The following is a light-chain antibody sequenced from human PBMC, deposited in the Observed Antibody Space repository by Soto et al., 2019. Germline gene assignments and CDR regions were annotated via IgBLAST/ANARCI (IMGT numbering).Light chain of an antibody. CDR2: DAS. CDR1: QDISNY. CDR3: QQYDNLLYT. Sequence: DIQMTQSPSSLSASVGDRVTITCQASQDISNYLNWYQQKPGKDPKLLIYDASNLETGVPSRLSGSGSGTDFTFSISSLQPEDIATYYCQQYDNLLYTFGQGTKRAIK. J-gene: IGKJ2*01. V-gene: IGKV1-33*01.